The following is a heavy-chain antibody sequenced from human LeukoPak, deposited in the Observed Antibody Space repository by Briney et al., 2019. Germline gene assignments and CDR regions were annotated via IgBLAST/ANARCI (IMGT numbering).Heavy chain of an antibody. CDR3: ARDPLSSSSFDL. V-gene: IGHV3-30*02. Sequence: PGGSLRLSCAASGFTFDSYGMHWVRQAPGKGLDWVAFIRYDGTNKNYADSVKGRFTISRDNSKNTLYLQMNSLRAEDTAVYFCARDPLSSSSFDLWGQGTLVTVSS. CDR1: GFTFDSYG. J-gene: IGHJ4*02. D-gene: IGHD6-13*01. CDR2: IRYDGTNK.